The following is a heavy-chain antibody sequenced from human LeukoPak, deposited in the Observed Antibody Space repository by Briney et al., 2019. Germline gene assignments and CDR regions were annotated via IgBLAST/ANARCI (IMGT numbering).Heavy chain of an antibody. Sequence: PGGSLRLSCAASGFTFNHYAMHWVRQAPGKGLEWVSLISGDGGSTYYADSVRGRFTISRDNSKNSLYLQMDSLRTEDTAFYYCAKEIDTLGTNAFDIWGQGTMVTVSS. J-gene: IGHJ3*02. CDR1: GFTFNHYA. CDR2: ISGDGGST. CDR3: AKEIDTLGTNAFDI. V-gene: IGHV3-43*02. D-gene: IGHD2-15*01.